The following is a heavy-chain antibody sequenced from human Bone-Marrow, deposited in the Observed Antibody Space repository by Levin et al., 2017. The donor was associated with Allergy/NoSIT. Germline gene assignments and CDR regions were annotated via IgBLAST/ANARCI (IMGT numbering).Heavy chain of an antibody. V-gene: IGHV3-74*01. J-gene: IGHJ4*02. Sequence: GESLKISCAASGFTFSSYWMYWVRQAPGKGLVWVSRINSDGSSTIYADFVKGRFTISRDNAKNTLYVQMNSLRAEDTAVYYCARGTGETGYYPLGYWGQGTLVTVSS. CDR2: INSDGSST. D-gene: IGHD3-9*01. CDR1: GFTFSSYW. CDR3: ARGTGETGYYPLGY.